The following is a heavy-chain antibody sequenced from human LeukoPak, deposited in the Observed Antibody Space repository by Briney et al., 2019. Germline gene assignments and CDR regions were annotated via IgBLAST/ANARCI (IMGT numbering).Heavy chain of an antibody. V-gene: IGHV3-73*01. D-gene: IGHD3-10*01. Sequence: PGGSLRLSCAASGFTFSGSAMHWVRQAPGKGLGWVGRIRSKANSYATAYAASVKGRFTISRDDSKNTAYLQINSLKTEDTAVYDCTRHSGSTVRGVIITFGYWGQGTLVTVSS. CDR3: TRHSGSTVRGVIITFGY. CDR1: GFTFSGSA. J-gene: IGHJ4*02. CDR2: IRSKANSYAT.